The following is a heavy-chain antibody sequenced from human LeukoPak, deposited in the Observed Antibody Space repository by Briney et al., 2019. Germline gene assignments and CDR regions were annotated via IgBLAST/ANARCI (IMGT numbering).Heavy chain of an antibody. Sequence: GASVKVSCKASGGTFSSYAISWVRQAPGQGLEWMGGIIPIFGTANYAQKFQGRVPITADESTSTAYMELSSLRSEDTAVYYCARDGYSSSSFTPFDYWGQGTLVTVSS. J-gene: IGHJ4*02. CDR1: GGTFSSYA. CDR3: ARDGYSSSSFTPFDY. V-gene: IGHV1-69*01. CDR2: IIPIFGTA. D-gene: IGHD6-6*01.